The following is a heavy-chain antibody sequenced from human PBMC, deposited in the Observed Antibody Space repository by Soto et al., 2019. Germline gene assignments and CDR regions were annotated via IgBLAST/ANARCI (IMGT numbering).Heavy chain of an antibody. CDR2: IYYSGST. CDR3: AVHRATPGAALSNWFGP. V-gene: IGHV4-31*03. D-gene: IGHD1-26*01. J-gene: IGHJ5*02. CDR1: GGSISSGGYY. Sequence: SETLSLTCTVSGGSISSGGYYWSWIRQHPGKGLEWIGYIYYSGSTYYNPSLQSRLSMSLDTSGNHFSLRLTSVTVADTAVYYCAVHRATPGAALSNWFGPWGQGSLVTVSS.